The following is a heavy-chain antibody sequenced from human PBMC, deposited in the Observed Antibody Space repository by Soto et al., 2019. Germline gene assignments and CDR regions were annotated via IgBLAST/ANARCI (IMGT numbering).Heavy chain of an antibody. J-gene: IGHJ4*02. V-gene: IGHV4-34*01. CDR1: GGSFSGYY. Sequence: PSETLSLTCAVYGGSFSGYYWSWIRQPPGKGLEWIGEINHSGSTNYNPSLKSRVTISVDTPKNHFSLKLSSVTAADTAVYYCATMLYDGASSPFDYWGPGTLVTVSS. D-gene: IGHD2-8*01. CDR2: INHSGST. CDR3: ATMLYDGASSPFDY.